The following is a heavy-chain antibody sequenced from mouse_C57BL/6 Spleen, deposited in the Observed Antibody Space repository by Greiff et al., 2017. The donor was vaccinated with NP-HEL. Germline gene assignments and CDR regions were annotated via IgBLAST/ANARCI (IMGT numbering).Heavy chain of an antibody. J-gene: IGHJ2*01. Sequence: VQLQQPGAELVMPGASVKLSCKASGYTFTSYWMHWVKQRPGQGLEWIGEIDPSDSYTNYNQKFKGKSTLTVDKSSSTAYMQLSSLTSEDSAVYYCARGAGTTADYWGQGTTLTVSS. CDR1: GYTFTSYW. V-gene: IGHV1-69*01. D-gene: IGHD1-2*01. CDR3: ARGAGTTADY. CDR2: IDPSDSYT.